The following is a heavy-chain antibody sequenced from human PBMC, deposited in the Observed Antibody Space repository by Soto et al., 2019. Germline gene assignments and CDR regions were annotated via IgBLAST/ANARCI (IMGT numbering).Heavy chain of an antibody. CDR1: GFSFSNSW. CDR2: INSDGGDT. V-gene: IGHV3-74*03. J-gene: IGHJ6*02. CDR3: AGYYGMDV. Sequence: VQLVESGGGLVQPGGSLRLSCAVSGFSFSNSWMHWVHQAPGKGLVWVSRINSDGGDTTYADSVKGRFTISRDNAKNTLYLQMNSLRAEDTAVYYCAGYYGMDVWGQGTTVTVSS.